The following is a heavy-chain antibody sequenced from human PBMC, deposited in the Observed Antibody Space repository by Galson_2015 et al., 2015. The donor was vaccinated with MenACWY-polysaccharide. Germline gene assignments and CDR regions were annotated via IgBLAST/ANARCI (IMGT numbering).Heavy chain of an antibody. CDR1: GFTFSSYS. J-gene: IGHJ4*02. Sequence: SLRLSCAASGFTFSSYSMNWVRQAPGKGLEWVSYISSSSSTIYYADSVKGRFTISRDNAKNSLYLQMNSLRAEDTAVYYCARDLAGVVTAFFDYWGQGTLVTVSS. CDR2: ISSSSSTI. V-gene: IGHV3-48*01. CDR3: ARDLAGVVTAFFDY. D-gene: IGHD2-21*02.